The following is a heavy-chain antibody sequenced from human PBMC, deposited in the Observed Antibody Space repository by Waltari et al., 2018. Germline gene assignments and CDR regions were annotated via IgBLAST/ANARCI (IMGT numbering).Heavy chain of an antibody. CDR3: ARDSAELGAFDI. D-gene: IGHD1-26*01. V-gene: IGHV3-7*01. Sequence: EVQLVQSGAEVKKPGESLKISCKGSGYRCTSYWIGWVRQAPGKGLEWVANIKQDGSEKYYVDSVKGRFTISRDNAKNSLYLQMNSLRAEDTAVYYCARDSAELGAFDIWGQGTMVTVSS. CDR1: GYRCTSYW. J-gene: IGHJ3*02. CDR2: IKQDGSEK.